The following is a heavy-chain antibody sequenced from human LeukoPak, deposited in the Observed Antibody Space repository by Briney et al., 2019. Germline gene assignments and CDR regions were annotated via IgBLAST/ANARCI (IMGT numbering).Heavy chain of an antibody. D-gene: IGHD6-19*01. J-gene: IGHJ5*02. V-gene: IGHV3-23*01. CDR2: IAGRGGAT. CDR3: AKGSGSGWYGWFDP. CDR1: GFTFSNYA. Sequence: GESLRLSCAASGFTFSNYAMSGGRQAPGEGVEWVSSIAGRGGATYYADSVKGRFTISRDNSKNTFYLQMNSLRAEDTAVYSCAKGSGSGWYGWFDPWGQGTLVTVSS.